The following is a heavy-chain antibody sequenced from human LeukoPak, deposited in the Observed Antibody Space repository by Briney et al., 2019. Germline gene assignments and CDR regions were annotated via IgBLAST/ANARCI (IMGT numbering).Heavy chain of an antibody. CDR3: AAALEWEQTIDY. J-gene: IGHJ4*02. Sequence: ASVKVSCKASGYTFTSYDINWVRQATGQGLEWMGWMNPNSGNTGYAQKFQGRVTMTRNTSISTAYMELSSLRSEDTAVYYCAAALEWEQTIDYWGQGTLVTVSS. V-gene: IGHV1-8*01. CDR2: MNPNSGNT. CDR1: GYTFTSYD. D-gene: IGHD1-26*01.